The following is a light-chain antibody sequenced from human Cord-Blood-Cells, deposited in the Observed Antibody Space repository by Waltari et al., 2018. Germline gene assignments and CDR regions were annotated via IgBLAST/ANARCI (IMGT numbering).Light chain of an antibody. CDR1: SRDVGSYNL. V-gene: IGLV2-23*01. CDR2: EGS. CDR3: CSYAGSVV. Sequence: QSALTQPDSVSGSPGQSITISCTGPSRDVGSYNLVSWYQQHPGKAPQLMIYEGSKRPSGVSNRFSGSKSGNTASLTISGLQAEDEADYYCCSYAGSVVFGGGTKLTVL. J-gene: IGLJ2*01.